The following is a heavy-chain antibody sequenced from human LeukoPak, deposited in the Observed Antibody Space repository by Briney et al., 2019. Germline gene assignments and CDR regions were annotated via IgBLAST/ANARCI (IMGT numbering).Heavy chain of an antibody. CDR2: IIPIFGTA. CDR3: AREGIAARPEGWFDP. V-gene: IGHV1-69*05. Sequence: SVKVSCKASGGTFSSYAISWVRQAPGQGLEWMGGIIPIFGTANFAQKFQGRVTITTDESTSTAYMELSSLRSEDTAVYYCAREGIAARPEGWFDPWGQGTLVTVSS. D-gene: IGHD6-6*01. J-gene: IGHJ5*02. CDR1: GGTFSSYA.